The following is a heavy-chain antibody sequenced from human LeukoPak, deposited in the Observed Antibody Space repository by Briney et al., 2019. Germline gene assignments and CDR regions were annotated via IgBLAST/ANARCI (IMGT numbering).Heavy chain of an antibody. Sequence: PGGSLRLSCAASGFTFDDYAMHWVRQAPGKGLEWVSGISWNSGSIGYADSVKGRFTISRDNAKNSLYLQMNSLRAEDTALYYCAKLSLPGPGIAAASIDYWGQGTLVTVSS. CDR2: ISWNSGSI. V-gene: IGHV3-9*01. J-gene: IGHJ4*02. D-gene: IGHD6-13*01. CDR1: GFTFDDYA. CDR3: AKLSLPGPGIAAASIDY.